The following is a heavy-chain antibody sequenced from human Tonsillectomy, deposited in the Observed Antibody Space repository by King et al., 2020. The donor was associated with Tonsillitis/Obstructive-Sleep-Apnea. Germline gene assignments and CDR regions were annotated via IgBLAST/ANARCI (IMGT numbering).Heavy chain of an antibody. V-gene: IGHV3-72*01. CDR1: GFTFSDHY. Sequence: EVQLVESGGGLVQPGGSLRLSCAASGFTFSDHYMDWVRQAPGKGLEWVGRTRNKPNSYSTEYAASVKGRFTISRDDSKNSLYLQMNSLKTADTAVYYCGAAIGVGYYYYGMDVWGQGTTVTVSS. J-gene: IGHJ6*02. D-gene: IGHD2-2*01. CDR3: GAAIGVGYYYYGMDV. CDR2: TRNKPNSYST.